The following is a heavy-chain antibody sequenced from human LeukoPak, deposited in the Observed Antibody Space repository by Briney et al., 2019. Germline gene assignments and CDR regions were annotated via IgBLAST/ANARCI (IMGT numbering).Heavy chain of an antibody. CDR2: IKQDGSKK. D-gene: IGHD3-16*01. V-gene: IGHV3-7*01. J-gene: IGHJ4*02. CDR3: TTDWALFDY. CDR1: GFPFSSYW. Sequence: GGSLRLSCVASGFPFSSYWMTWVRQAPGKGLEWVANIKQDGSKKSYVDSVKGRFTISRDNAKNSLYLQMNSLRAEDTAIYYCTTDWALFDYWGQGTLVTVSS.